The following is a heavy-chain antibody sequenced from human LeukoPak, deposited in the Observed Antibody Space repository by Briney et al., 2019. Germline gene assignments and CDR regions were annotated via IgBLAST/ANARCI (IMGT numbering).Heavy chain of an antibody. CDR3: ATLGDIIVIPTANY. J-gene: IGHJ4*02. CDR1: GYSISSGYY. CDR2: IFHSGST. Sequence: SETLSLTCAVSGYSISSGYYWGWIRPPPGKGLEWIGNIFHSGSTYYNRSLRSRVTISVDTSKNQFSLKLSSVTAADTAVYYCATLGDIIVIPTANYCGQGILVTVSS. V-gene: IGHV4-38-2*01. D-gene: IGHD2-2*01.